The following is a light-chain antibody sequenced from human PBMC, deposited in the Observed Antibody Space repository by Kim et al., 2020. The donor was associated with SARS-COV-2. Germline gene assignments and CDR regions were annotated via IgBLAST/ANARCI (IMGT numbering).Light chain of an antibody. V-gene: IGKV3-11*01. CDR2: DAS. CDR3: QHRLRWPVT. Sequence: SVSPGERATLSCRASLTVGSQLNWYQQKPGQSPRLVIYDASNRATGIPPRFSGSGSGTDFTLTISSLEPEDYAVYYCQHRLRWPVTFGQGTKLEI. J-gene: IGKJ2*01. CDR1: LTVGSQ.